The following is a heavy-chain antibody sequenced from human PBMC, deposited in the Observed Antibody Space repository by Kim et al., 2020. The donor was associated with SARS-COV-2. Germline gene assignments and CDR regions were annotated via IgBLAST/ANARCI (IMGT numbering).Heavy chain of an antibody. Sequence: SETLSLTCAVYGGSFSGYYWSWIRQPPGKGLEWIGEINHSGSTNYNPSLKSRVTISVDTSKNQFSLKLSSVTAADTAVYYCARAGVGTIVGPGHYVWGSYRWGDYYYYYGMDVWGQGTTVTVSS. J-gene: IGHJ6*02. D-gene: IGHD3-16*02. CDR1: GGSFSGYY. V-gene: IGHV4-34*01. CDR3: ARAGVGTIVGPGHYVWGSYRWGDYYYYYGMDV. CDR2: INHSGST.